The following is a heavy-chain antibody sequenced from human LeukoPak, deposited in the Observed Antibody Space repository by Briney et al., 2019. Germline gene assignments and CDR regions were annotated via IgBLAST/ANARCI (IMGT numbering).Heavy chain of an antibody. CDR1: GYTFTSYA. D-gene: IGHD3-22*01. CDR3: ARKVPNDSSGYYYRGQFDP. V-gene: IGHV1-69*06. Sequence: SVKVSCKASGYTFTSYAMNWVRQAPGQGLEWMGGIIPIFGTANYAQKFQGRVTITADKSTSTAYMELSSLRSEDTAVYYCARKVPNDSSGYYYRGQFDPWGQGTLVTVSS. CDR2: IIPIFGTA. J-gene: IGHJ5*02.